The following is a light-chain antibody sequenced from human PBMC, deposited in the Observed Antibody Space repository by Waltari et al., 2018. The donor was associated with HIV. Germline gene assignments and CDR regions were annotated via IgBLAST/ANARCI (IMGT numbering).Light chain of an antibody. CDR2: EVK. Sequence: HSALPQPASVSGSPGQSITISCTRTSSNVGTSHLVSWYQQHPGKAPKLLIYEVKRRPSGLSDRFSGSKSGNTASLTVSGLQAEDEAIYYCCSYAGSDTLVFGGGTSLTIL. CDR1: SSNVGTSHL. J-gene: IGLJ3*02. V-gene: IGLV2-23*02. CDR3: CSYAGSDTLV.